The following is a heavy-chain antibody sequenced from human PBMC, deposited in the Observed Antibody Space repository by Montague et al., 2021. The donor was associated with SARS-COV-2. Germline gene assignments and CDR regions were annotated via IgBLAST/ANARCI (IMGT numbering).Heavy chain of an antibody. V-gene: IGHV4-4*02. CDR2: KYHSGST. Sequence: KYHSGSTNYNPSLKSRVTISIDKSKNQFSLKLSSLTAADTAVYYCARGYQLRFLDGSSRQSTFDYWGQGTLVTVSS. J-gene: IGHJ4*02. CDR3: ARGYQLRFLDGSSRQSTFDY. D-gene: IGHD3-3*01.